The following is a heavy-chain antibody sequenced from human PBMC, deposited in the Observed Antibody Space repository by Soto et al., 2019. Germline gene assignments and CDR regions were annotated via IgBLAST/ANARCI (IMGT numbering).Heavy chain of an antibody. CDR1: GGSISSGDYY. V-gene: IGHV4-30-4*01. Sequence: SETLSLTCTVSGGSISSGDYYWSWIRQPPGKGLEWIGYIYYSGSTYYNPSLKSRVTISVDTSKNQFSLKLSSVTAADTAVYYCASCYDSSGIFDYWGQGTLVTVSS. J-gene: IGHJ4*02. CDR2: IYYSGST. CDR3: ASCYDSSGIFDY. D-gene: IGHD3-22*01.